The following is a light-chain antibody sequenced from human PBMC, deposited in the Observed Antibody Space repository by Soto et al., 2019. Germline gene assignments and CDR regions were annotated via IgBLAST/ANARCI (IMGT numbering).Light chain of an antibody. V-gene: IGKV1-5*01. Sequence: DIQMSQSPSTLSASVGDRVTITCRASQSISSWLAWYQQKPGKAPKLLIYDASSLESGVPSRFSGSGSGKEFTLTISSLKPDDFATYYCQQYNSYSLTLGGGTKVDIK. J-gene: IGKJ4*01. CDR2: DAS. CDR3: QQYNSYSLT. CDR1: QSISSW.